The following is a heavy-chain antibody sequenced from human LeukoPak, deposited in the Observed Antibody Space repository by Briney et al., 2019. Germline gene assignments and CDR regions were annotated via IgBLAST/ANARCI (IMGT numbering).Heavy chain of an antibody. V-gene: IGHV3-7*01. J-gene: IGHJ4*02. CDR1: GFTFSSYW. CDR3: ARSGMRAAAGIYFDY. CDR2: IKGDGSEK. D-gene: IGHD6-13*01. Sequence: GGSLRLSCAASGFTFSSYWMTWVRQAPGKGLEWVGDIKGDGSEKYYVDSVKGRFTISRDNAKNSLYLQMNSLRAEDTAVYYCARSGMRAAAGIYFDYWGQGTLVTVSS.